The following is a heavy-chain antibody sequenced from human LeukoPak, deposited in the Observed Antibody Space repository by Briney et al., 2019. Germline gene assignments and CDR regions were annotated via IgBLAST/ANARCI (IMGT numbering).Heavy chain of an antibody. V-gene: IGHV1-69*05. Sequence: GASVNVSCTASGGTFSSYAISWVRQAPGQGLEWMGGIIPIFGTANYAQKFQGRVTMTTDTSTSTAYMELRSLRSDDTAVYYCARDVGWFDPWGQGTLVTVSS. J-gene: IGHJ5*02. D-gene: IGHD1-26*01. CDR1: GGTFSSYA. CDR3: ARDVGWFDP. CDR2: IIPIFGTA.